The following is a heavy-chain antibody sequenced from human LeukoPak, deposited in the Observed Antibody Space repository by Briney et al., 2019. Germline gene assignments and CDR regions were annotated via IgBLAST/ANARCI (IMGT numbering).Heavy chain of an antibody. D-gene: IGHD3-10*01. Sequence: GASVKVSCKASGYTFTGYHIHWVRQAPGQGLDWMGRITPNSGDTNYAQNFQGRVTMTRDTSINTAYMELSRLRSDDTAVYYCARDSSWFGGSDYWGQGTLVTVSS. J-gene: IGHJ4*02. V-gene: IGHV1-2*02. CDR1: GYTFTGYH. CDR2: ITPNSGDT. CDR3: ARDSSWFGGSDY.